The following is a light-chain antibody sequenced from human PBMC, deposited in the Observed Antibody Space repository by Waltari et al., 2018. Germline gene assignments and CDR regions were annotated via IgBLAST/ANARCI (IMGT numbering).Light chain of an antibody. Sequence: EIVMTQSPGTLSGSPGEGATLPCRASQSVRSKVPWYQQRPGQAPRLLIFGASTRATGIPARFSGSESGTEFTLTISSLQSEDSGVYFCQQYTTRPLTFGGGTKVEI. J-gene: IGKJ4*01. V-gene: IGKV3-15*01. CDR2: GAS. CDR3: QQYTTRPLT. CDR1: QSVRSK.